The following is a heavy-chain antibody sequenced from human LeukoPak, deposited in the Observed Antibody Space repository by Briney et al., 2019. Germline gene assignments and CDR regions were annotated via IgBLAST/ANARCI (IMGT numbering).Heavy chain of an antibody. Sequence: SQTLSLTCAVSGDSVSSNSAAWNWIRQSPSRGLEWLGRTYYRSKWYNDYAVSVKSRITINPDTSKNQFSLQLNSVTPEDTAVYYCARDGSDSSGWYGSWFDPWGQGTLVTVSS. CDR1: GDSVSSNSAA. CDR3: ARDGSDSSGWYGSWFDP. CDR2: TYYRSKWYN. J-gene: IGHJ5*02. D-gene: IGHD6-19*01. V-gene: IGHV6-1*01.